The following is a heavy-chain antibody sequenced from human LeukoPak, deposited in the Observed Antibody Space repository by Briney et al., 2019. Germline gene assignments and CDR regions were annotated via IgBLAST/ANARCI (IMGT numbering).Heavy chain of an antibody. J-gene: IGHJ3*02. D-gene: IGHD3-10*01. V-gene: IGHV3-20*04. CDR2: INWNGGST. Sequence: GGSLRLSCAASGFTFSSYSMNWVRQAPGKGLEWVSGINWNGGSTGYADSVKGRFTISRDNAKNSLYLQMNSLRAEDTALYYCAKDRGSGSYAFDIWGQGTMVTVSS. CDR3: AKDRGSGSYAFDI. CDR1: GFTFSSYS.